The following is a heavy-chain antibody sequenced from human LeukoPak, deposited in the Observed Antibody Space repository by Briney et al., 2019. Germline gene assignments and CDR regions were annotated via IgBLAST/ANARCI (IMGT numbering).Heavy chain of an antibody. CDR2: IYPGDSDT. CDR1: GYSFTSYW. CDR3: ARHNQDIVLMVYVMGWYFDL. D-gene: IGHD2-8*01. V-gene: IGHV5-51*01. Sequence: GESLKISCKGSGYSFTSYWIGWVRQMPGKGLEWMGIIYPGDSDTRYSPSFQGQVTISADKSTSTAYLQWSSLKASDTAMYYCARHNQDIVLMVYVMGWYFDLWGRGTLVTVSS. J-gene: IGHJ2*01.